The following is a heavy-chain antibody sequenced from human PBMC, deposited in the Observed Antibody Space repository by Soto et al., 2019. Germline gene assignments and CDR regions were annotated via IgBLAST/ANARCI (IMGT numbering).Heavy chain of an antibody. CDR1: GGTFGSDA. CDR3: ARDRTDSGYYTNWLDP. J-gene: IGHJ5*02. D-gene: IGHD3-22*01. Sequence: SSVKVSCKASGGTFGSDAITWVRQAPGQGLEWVGRIIPIFGTTNYAQNLQGRVTISADKSTLTSYMELHSLTSDDTALYYCARDRTDSGYYTNWLDPWGQGTQVTVSS. V-gene: IGHV1-69*06. CDR2: IIPIFGTT.